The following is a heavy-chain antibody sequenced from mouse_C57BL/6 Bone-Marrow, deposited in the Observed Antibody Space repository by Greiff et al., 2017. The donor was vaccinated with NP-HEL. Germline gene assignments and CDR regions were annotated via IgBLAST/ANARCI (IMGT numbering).Heavy chain of an antibody. CDR3: ARDASNLCAVDY. V-gene: IGHV7-1*01. CDR2: SRNKANDYTT. Sequence: EVQLVESGGGLVQSGRSLRLSCATSGFTFSDFYMEWVRQAPGKGLEWIAASRNKANDYTTEYSASVKGRFIVSRDTSQSILYLQMNALRAEDTAIYYCARDASNLCAVDYWGQGASVTVSS. D-gene: IGHD2-5*01. CDR1: GFTFSDFY. J-gene: IGHJ4*01.